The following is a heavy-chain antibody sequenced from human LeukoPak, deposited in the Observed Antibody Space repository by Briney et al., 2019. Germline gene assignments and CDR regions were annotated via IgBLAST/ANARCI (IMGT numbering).Heavy chain of an antibody. V-gene: IGHV1-46*01. J-gene: IGHJ4*02. CDR3: ARTAGIYGFDS. Sequence: ASVKVSCKASGGTFSSYAISWVRQPPGQGLEWMGIINPSGGSTTYAQKFQGSVTMTRDMSTSTVYMEVSGLRSEDTAVYYCARTAGIYGFDSWGQGTLVTVSS. D-gene: IGHD3-16*01. CDR2: INPSGGST. CDR1: GGTFSSYA.